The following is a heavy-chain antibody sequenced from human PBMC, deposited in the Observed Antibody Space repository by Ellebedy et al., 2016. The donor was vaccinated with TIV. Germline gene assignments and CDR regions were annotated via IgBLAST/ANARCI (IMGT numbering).Heavy chain of an antibody. CDR1: GLTFSSHA. Sequence: GESLKISCAASGLTFSSHAMSWVRQAPGKGLEWVSSISDSGDNTYYAESVKGRFTISRDNSKNTLYLQMISLKAEDTAVYYCARDPVGVGPAFDVWGQGTVVTVSS. CDR3: ARDPVGVGPAFDV. CDR2: ISDSGDNT. D-gene: IGHD4-23*01. V-gene: IGHV3-23*01. J-gene: IGHJ3*01.